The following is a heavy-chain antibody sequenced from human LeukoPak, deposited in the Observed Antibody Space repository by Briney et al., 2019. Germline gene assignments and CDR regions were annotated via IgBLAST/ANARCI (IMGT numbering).Heavy chain of an antibody. CDR1: GFTSSSYA. V-gene: IGHV3-23*01. Sequence: GGSLRLSCAASGFTSSSYAMSWVRQAPGKGLEWVSAISGSGGSTYYADSVKGRFTISRDNSKNTLYLQMNSLRAEDTAVYYCAKDHERYCSGGSCSGFDYWGQGTLVTVSS. CDR2: ISGSGGST. J-gene: IGHJ4*02. CDR3: AKDHERYCSGGSCSGFDY. D-gene: IGHD2-15*01.